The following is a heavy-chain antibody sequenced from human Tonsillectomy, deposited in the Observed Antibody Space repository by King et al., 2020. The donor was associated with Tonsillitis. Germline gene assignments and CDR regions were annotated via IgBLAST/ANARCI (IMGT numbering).Heavy chain of an antibody. J-gene: IGHJ4*02. CDR2: IKSKAYGETT. D-gene: IGHD3-16*01. V-gene: IGHV3-49*04. CDR1: GFPFGEYA. CDR3: TRGRFGESRGDY. Sequence: VQLVESGGGLVPPGRSLRLSCTASGFPFGEYAVTWVRQAPGKGLEWVGLIKSKAYGETTEYAASVKDRFILSRDDSESIAYLQMNSLKIEDTAVYYCTRGRFGESRGDYWGQGTLVTVSS.